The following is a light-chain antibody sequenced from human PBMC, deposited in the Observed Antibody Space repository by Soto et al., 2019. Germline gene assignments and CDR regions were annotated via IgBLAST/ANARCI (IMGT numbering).Light chain of an antibody. CDR2: WAS. J-gene: IGKJ1*01. CDR1: QSVLYSSDNKNY. CDR3: QHYDHLPIT. Sequence: DIVMTQSPDSLAVSLGXRATINCKSSQSVLYSSDNKNYLAWYQQKPGQPPKLLIYWASTRESGVPDRFSGSGSGTDFTLTISSLQPEDVATYYCQHYDHLPITFGQGTKVDI. V-gene: IGKV4-1*01.